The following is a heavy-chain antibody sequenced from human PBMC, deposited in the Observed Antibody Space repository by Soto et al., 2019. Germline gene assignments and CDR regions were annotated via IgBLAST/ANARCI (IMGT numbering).Heavy chain of an antibody. CDR1: GGSISSGGYS. V-gene: IGHV4-30-2*01. D-gene: IGHD6-13*01. Sequence: SETLSLTCAVSGGSISSGGYSLSWIRQPPGKGLEWIGYIYHSGSTYYNPSLKSRVTISVDRSKNQFSLKLSSVTAADTAVYYCARSIAAAGTGVYYFDYWGQGTLLTVPS. J-gene: IGHJ4*02. CDR3: ARSIAAAGTGVYYFDY. CDR2: IYHSGST.